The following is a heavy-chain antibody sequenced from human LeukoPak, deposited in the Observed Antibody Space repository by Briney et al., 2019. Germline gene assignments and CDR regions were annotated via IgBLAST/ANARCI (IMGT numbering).Heavy chain of an antibody. Sequence: PGGSLRLSCAASGFTVSSNYMIWVRQAPGKGLEWVSVIYSGGDTYYADSVKGRFTISRDNSKNTVYLQVNSLRAEDTAVYYCARDWEEYCSSTSCYTFDYWGQGTLVTVSS. D-gene: IGHD2-2*02. J-gene: IGHJ4*02. CDR2: IYSGGDT. CDR3: ARDWEEYCSSTSCYTFDY. V-gene: IGHV3-66*01. CDR1: GFTVSSNY.